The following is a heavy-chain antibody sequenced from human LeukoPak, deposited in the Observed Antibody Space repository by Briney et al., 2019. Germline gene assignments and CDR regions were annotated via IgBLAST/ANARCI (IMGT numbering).Heavy chain of an antibody. Sequence: GGSLRLSCAASGFTFSSYAMHGVPQAPGKGLEGVAVISYDGSNKYYADSVKGRFTISRDNSKNTLYLQMNSLRAEDTAVYYCARSEGGYQLFPGHGMDVWGQGTTVTVSS. CDR2: ISYDGSNK. D-gene: IGHD2-2*01. CDR1: GFTFSSYA. V-gene: IGHV3-30-3*01. J-gene: IGHJ6*02. CDR3: ARSEGGYQLFPGHGMDV.